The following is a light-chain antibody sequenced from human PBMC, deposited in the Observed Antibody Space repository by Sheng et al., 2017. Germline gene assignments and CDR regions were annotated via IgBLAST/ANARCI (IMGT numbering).Light chain of an antibody. V-gene: IGKV3-11*01. CDR1: QSVNNQ. J-gene: IGKJ2*01. Sequence: EIVLTQSPATLSLSPGERATLSCRASQSVNNQFAWYQQKPGQPPRLLIYDASNRATGIPARFSGSGSGTDFTLTISSLQPEDFATYYCQQYYTYPYTFGQGTKLEIK. CDR3: QQYYTYPYT. CDR2: DAS.